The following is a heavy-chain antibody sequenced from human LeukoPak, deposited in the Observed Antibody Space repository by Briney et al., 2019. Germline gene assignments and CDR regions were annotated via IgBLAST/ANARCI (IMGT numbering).Heavy chain of an antibody. CDR2: IIPIFGIA. D-gene: IGHD1-26*01. V-gene: IGHV1-69*04. CDR1: GYTFTSSG. Sequence: GASVKVSCKASGYTFTSSGISWVRQAPGQGLEWMGRIIPIFGIANYAQKFQGRVTITADKSTSTAYMELSSLRSEDTAVYYCATRPQWELRCAFDIWGQGTMVTVSS. J-gene: IGHJ3*02. CDR3: ATRPQWELRCAFDI.